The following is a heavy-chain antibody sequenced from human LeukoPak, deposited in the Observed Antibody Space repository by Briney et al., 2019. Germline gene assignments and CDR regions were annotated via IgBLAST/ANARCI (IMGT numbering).Heavy chain of an antibody. CDR3: ARELQYSSGWGRAGGYFDY. V-gene: IGHV3-53*01. CDR2: IYSGGST. Sequence: PGGSLRLSCAASGFTFSSNYMSRVRQAPGKGLEWVSVIYSGGSTYYSESVKGRFTISRDNPKNSVYLQMNSLRAEDTAVYYCARELQYSSGWGRAGGYFDYWGQGTLVTVSS. D-gene: IGHD6-19*01. CDR1: GFTFSSNY. J-gene: IGHJ4*02.